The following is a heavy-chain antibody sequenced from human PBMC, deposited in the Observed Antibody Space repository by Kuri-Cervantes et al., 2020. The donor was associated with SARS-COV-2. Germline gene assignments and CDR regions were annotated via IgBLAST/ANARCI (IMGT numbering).Heavy chain of an antibody. V-gene: IGHV3-30-3*01. Sequence: GESLKISCAASGCTFSSYAMHWVRQAPGKGLEWVAVISYDGSNKYYADSVKGRFTISRDNSKNTLYLQMNSLRAEDTAVYYCAAEGLLLDAFDIWGQGTMVTVSS. CDR1: GCTFSSYA. J-gene: IGHJ3*02. CDR3: AAEGLLLDAFDI. D-gene: IGHD3-3*01. CDR2: ISYDGSNK.